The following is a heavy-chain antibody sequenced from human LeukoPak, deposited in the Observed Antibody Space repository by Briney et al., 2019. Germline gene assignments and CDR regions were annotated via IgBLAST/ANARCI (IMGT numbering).Heavy chain of an antibody. J-gene: IGHJ6*01. CDR2: IYYSGST. CDR3: AKDYGTYGMAV. Sequence: PSETLSLTCTVSGGSISSGDYYWSWIRQPPGKGLEWIGYIYYSGSTYYNPSLKSRVTISVDTSKNQFSLKLSSVTAADTAVYYRAKDYGTYGMAVWGQGTTVTVSS. CDR1: GGSISSGDYY. D-gene: IGHD4-17*01. V-gene: IGHV4-30-4*01.